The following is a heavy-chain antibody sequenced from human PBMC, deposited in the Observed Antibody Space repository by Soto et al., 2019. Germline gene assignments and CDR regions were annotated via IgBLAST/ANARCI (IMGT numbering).Heavy chain of an antibody. CDR1: GYTFTSYS. CDR3: ARSAPPSDY. Sequence: QVQLVQSGAEVKKPGASVKVSCKASGYTFTSYSMHWVRQAPGQRLEWMGWINAGNGNTKQSQKFQGRVTITRDTSASTAYMELSSLRSEDTAVYYCARSAPPSDYWGQGTRVTVSS. V-gene: IGHV1-3*01. J-gene: IGHJ4*02. CDR2: INAGNGNT.